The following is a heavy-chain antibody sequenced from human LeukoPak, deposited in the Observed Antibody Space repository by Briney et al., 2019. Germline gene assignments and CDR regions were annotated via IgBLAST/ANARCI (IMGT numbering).Heavy chain of an antibody. D-gene: IGHD5-24*01. Sequence: SETLSLTCAVYGGSFSGYYWSWIRQPPGKGLEWIGEINHSGSTNYNPSLTSRVTISVDTSKNQFSLKLSSVTAADTAVYYCARQRRWLQLGSWFDPRGQGTLVTVSS. CDR2: INHSGST. V-gene: IGHV4-34*01. CDR1: GGSFSGYY. J-gene: IGHJ5*02. CDR3: ARQRRWLQLGSWFDP.